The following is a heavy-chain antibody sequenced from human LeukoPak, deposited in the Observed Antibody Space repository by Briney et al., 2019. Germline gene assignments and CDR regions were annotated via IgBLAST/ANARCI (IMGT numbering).Heavy chain of an antibody. V-gene: IGHV1-18*01. CDR1: GYTFTSYG. J-gene: IGHJ4*02. Sequence: ASVKVSCKASGYTFTSYGISWVRQAPGQGLEWMGWISAYNGNTNYAQKLQGRVTMTTDTSTSTAYMGLRSLRSDDTAVYYCAGSFGSGWSPYYFDYWGQGTLVTVSS. CDR3: AGSFGSGWSPYYFDY. D-gene: IGHD6-19*01. CDR2: ISAYNGNT.